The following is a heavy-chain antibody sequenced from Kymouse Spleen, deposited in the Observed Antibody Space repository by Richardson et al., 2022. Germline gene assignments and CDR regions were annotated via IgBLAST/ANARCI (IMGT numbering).Heavy chain of an antibody. CDR3: AKAKYYYGSGSYYPYGMDV. V-gene: IGHV3-9*01. D-gene: IGHD3-10*01. CDR2: ISWNSGSI. Sequence: EVQLVESGGGLVQPGRSLRLSCAASGFTFDDYAMHWVRQAPGKGLEWVSGISWNSGSIGYADSVKGRFTISRDNAKNSLYLQMNSLRAEDTALYYCAKAKYYYGSGSYYPYGMDVWGQGTTVTVSS. CDR1: GFTFDDYA. J-gene: IGHJ6*02.